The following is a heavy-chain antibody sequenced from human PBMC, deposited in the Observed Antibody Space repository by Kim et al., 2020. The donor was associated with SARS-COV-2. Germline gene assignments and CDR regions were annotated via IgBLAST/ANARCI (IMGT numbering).Heavy chain of an antibody. Sequence: ASVKVSCKASRYVFTDYFMQWVRQAPGQGLEWMGIINPSHISTSFAQKFRGRVTLTRDTSTNTVYMELSSLRSEDTAVYYCARAAPNSGSPKIFWHHGMDVWGQGTTVTVSS. CDR3: ARAAPNSGSPKIFWHHGMDV. V-gene: IGHV1-46*01. CDR1: RYVFTDYF. D-gene: IGHD1-26*01. CDR2: INPSHIST. J-gene: IGHJ6*02.